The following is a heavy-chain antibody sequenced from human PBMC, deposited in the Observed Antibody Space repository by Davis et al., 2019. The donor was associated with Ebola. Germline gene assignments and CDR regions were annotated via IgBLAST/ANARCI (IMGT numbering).Heavy chain of an antibody. J-gene: IGHJ4*02. V-gene: IGHV4-31*03. Sequence: SETLSLTCTVSGGSISSGGYYWSWIRQHPGKCLEWIGYIYYSGSTYYNPSLKSRVTISVDTSKNQFSLKLSSVTAADTAVYYCARGRYCSGGSCWYYFDYWGQGTLVTVSS. CDR2: IYYSGST. CDR1: GGSISSGGYY. D-gene: IGHD2-15*01. CDR3: ARGRYCSGGSCWYYFDY.